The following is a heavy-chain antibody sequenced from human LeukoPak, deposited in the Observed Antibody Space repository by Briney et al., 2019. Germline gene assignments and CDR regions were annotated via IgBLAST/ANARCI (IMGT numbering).Heavy chain of an antibody. Sequence: PSETLPLTCTVSGGSVSSGSYYWSWIRQPPGKGLEWIGYIYYSGSTNYNPSLKSRVTISVDTSKNQFSLKLSSVTAADTAVYYCARFPGIAAAGVDYWGQGTLVTVSS. D-gene: IGHD6-13*01. CDR2: IYYSGST. J-gene: IGHJ4*02. CDR1: GGSVSSGSYY. CDR3: ARFPGIAAAGVDY. V-gene: IGHV4-61*01.